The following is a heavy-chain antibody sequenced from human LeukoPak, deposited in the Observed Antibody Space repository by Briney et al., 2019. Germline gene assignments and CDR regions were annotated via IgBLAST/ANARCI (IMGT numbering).Heavy chain of an antibody. CDR1: GFTFSSYA. Sequence: GGSLRLSCAASGFTFSSYAMSWVRQAPGKGLEWVSAISGSGGSTYYADSVKGRFTISRDNSKNTLYLQMNSLRAEDTAVYYCAIPLAGYSSRFDLWGQGTMVTVPS. J-gene: IGHJ3*01. D-gene: IGHD6-19*01. V-gene: IGHV3-23*01. CDR3: AIPLAGYSSRFDL. CDR2: ISGSGGST.